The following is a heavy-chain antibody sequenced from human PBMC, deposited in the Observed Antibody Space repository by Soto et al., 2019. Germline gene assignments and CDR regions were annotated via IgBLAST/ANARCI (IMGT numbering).Heavy chain of an antibody. CDR2: ISAYNGIT. V-gene: IGHV1-18*01. CDR1: GYTFNTYA. Sequence: QVRLVQSGIEVKKPGASVKVSCKTSGYTFNTYALSWVRQAPGQGLEWMGWISAYNGITAYAQVFQGRVTMTTNTATSTSSLELTSLRSDDTAVYYCARAAGGHDNWGQGTLVTVSS. D-gene: IGHD3-22*01. CDR3: ARAAGGHDN. J-gene: IGHJ4*02.